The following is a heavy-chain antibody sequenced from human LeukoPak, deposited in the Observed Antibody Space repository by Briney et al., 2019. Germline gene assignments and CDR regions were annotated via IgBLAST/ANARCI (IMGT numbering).Heavy chain of an antibody. Sequence: SETLSLTCTVSGGSISSYYWSWIRQPPGKGLEWIGYIYYSGSTNYNPSLKSRVTISVDMSKNQFSLKLTSVTAADTAVYYCSRADYYGSGSYSPNFDYWGQGTMVTVSS. CDR2: IYYSGST. J-gene: IGHJ4*03. CDR3: SRADYYGSGSYSPNFDY. V-gene: IGHV4-59*01. CDR1: GGSISSYY. D-gene: IGHD3-10*01.